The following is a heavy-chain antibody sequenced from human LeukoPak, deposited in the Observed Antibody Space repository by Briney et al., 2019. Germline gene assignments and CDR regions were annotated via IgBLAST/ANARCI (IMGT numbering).Heavy chain of an antibody. CDR3: ARDLLLYGDSSNWFDP. CDR1: GFTFSSYG. Sequence: GGSLRLSCAASGFTFSSYGMHWVRQAPGKGLEWVAVIWYDGSNKDYADSVKGRFTIPRDTSKNTPYLQMNTLTAEDTAVYYCARDLLLYGDSSNWFDPWGQGTLVTVSS. V-gene: IGHV3-33*01. J-gene: IGHJ5*02. CDR2: IWYDGSNK. D-gene: IGHD4-17*01.